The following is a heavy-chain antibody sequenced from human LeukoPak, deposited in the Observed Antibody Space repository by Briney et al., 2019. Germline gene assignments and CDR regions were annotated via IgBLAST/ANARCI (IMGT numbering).Heavy chain of an antibody. CDR1: GFTFSSYA. V-gene: IGHV3-30-3*01. Sequence: GGSLRLSCAASGFTFSSYAMHWVRPAPGKGLEWVAVISYDGSNKYYADSVKGRFTTSRDNSKNTLYLQMNSLRAEDTAVYYCARDPYSSSPFFDYWGQGTLVTVSS. CDR2: ISYDGSNK. CDR3: ARDPYSSSPFFDY. J-gene: IGHJ4*02. D-gene: IGHD6-6*01.